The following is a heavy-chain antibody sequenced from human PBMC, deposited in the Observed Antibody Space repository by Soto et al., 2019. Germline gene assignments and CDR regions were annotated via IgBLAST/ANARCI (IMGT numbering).Heavy chain of an antibody. CDR1: GGTFSSYA. D-gene: IGHD5-12*01. Sequence: GASVKVSCKASGGTFSSYAISWVRQAPGQGLEWMGGIIPIFGTANYAQKFQGRVTITADESTSTAYMELSSLRSEDTAVYYCARGFGVATIGVVPEYIDYYYYGMDVWGQGTTVTVSS. V-gene: IGHV1-69*13. CDR3: ARGFGVATIGVVPEYIDYYYYGMDV. CDR2: IIPIFGTA. J-gene: IGHJ6*02.